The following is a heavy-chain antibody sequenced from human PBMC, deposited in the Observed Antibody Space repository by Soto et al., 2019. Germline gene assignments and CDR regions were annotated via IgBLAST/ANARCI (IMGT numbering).Heavy chain of an antibody. J-gene: IGHJ5*02. D-gene: IGHD6-19*01. CDR2: IIPIFGTA. V-gene: IGHV1-69*12. CDR1: GGTFSSYA. CDR3: ARVGNSGWYRGRVAP. Sequence: QVQLVQSGAEVKKPGSSVKVSCKASGGTFSSYAISWVRQAPGQGLEWMGGIIPIFGTANYAQKFQGRVTSXXDXPXXTAYMELSSLRSEDTAVYYCARVGNSGWYRGRVAPWGQGTLVTVSS.